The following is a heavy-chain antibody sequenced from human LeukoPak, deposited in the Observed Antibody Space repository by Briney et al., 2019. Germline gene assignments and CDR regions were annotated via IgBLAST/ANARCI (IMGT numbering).Heavy chain of an antibody. V-gene: IGHV4-61*09. J-gene: IGHJ3*02. D-gene: IGHD3-22*01. CDR1: GGAISSGRYH. CDR3: ARDFPYYYDNSGSYSVAFDI. Sequence: PSETLSLTCTVSGGAISSGRYHWNWIRQPAGKGLEWIGHIDTSGSTNYNPSLKSRLTISVDTSKNQFSLKLSSVTAADTAVYYCARDFPYYYDNSGSYSVAFDIWGQGTMVTVSS. CDR2: IDTSGST.